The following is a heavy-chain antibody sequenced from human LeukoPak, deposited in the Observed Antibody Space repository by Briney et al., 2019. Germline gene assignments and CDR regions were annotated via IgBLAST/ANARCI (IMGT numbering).Heavy chain of an antibody. CDR1: GFTFSNYW. Sequence: GGSLRLSCAASGFTFSNYWMRWVRQAPGKGLVWVSRINSDGRSTNYADSVKGRFTISRDNAKNTLYLQMNSLRAEDTAVYYCARGADSGYSSDNWGQGTLVSVSS. D-gene: IGHD3-9*01. CDR3: ARGADSGYSSDN. CDR2: INSDGRST. V-gene: IGHV3-74*01. J-gene: IGHJ4*02.